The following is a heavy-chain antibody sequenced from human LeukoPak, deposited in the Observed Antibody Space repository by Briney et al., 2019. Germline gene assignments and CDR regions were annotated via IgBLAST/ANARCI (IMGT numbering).Heavy chain of an antibody. J-gene: IGHJ4*02. D-gene: IGHD6-6*01. V-gene: IGHV1-8*01. CDR3: ARVKIDEQLGYYFDY. CDR2: MNPNSGNT. Sequence: ASVKVSCKASGYTFTSYDINWVRQATGQGLEWMGWMNPNSGNTSYAQKFQGRVTMTRNTSISTAYMELSSLRSEDTAVYYCARVKIDEQLGYYFDYWGQGTLVTVSS. CDR1: GYTFTSYD.